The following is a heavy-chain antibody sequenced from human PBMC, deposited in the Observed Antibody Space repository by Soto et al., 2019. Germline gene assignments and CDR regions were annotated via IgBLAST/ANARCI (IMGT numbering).Heavy chain of an antibody. Sequence: GASVKVSCKTSGYTFTRYFMHWVRQAPGQGLEWMGMINSSGGGTIYAQKFQGRVTMTEDTSTDTAYMELSSLRSEDTAVYYCATTPILDTAMADWGQGTLVTVSS. V-gene: IGHV1-46*01. CDR3: ATTPILDTAMAD. J-gene: IGHJ4*02. CDR2: INSSGGGT. D-gene: IGHD5-18*01. CDR1: GYTFTRYF.